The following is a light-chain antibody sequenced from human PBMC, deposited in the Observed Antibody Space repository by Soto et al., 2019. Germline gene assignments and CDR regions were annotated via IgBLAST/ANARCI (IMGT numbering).Light chain of an antibody. V-gene: IGLV2-14*01. J-gene: IGLJ3*02. CDR3: SLYTTASTVL. CDR1: SSDIGAYNY. CDR2: EVT. Sequence: QSALTQPASVSGSPGQSITISCTGTSSDIGAYNYVSWYQQHPGKAPKLMIYEVTNRPSGVSNRFSGSKSGNSASLTISGLQAEDEADYYCSLYTTASTVLFGGGTKVTVL.